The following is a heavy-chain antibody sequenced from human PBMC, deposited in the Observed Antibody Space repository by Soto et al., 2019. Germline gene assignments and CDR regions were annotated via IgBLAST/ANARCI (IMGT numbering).Heavy chain of an antibody. CDR2: ISSTTNYI. J-gene: IGHJ4*02. CDR1: GFTFTRYS. V-gene: IGHV3-21*06. Sequence: PVGSLRLSCAASGFTFTRYSMNWVRQAPGKGLEWVSSISSTTNYIYYGDSMKGRFTISRDNAKNSLYLEMNSLRAEDTAVYYCARESEDLTSNFVYWGQGTLVTVSS. CDR3: ARESEDLTSNFVY.